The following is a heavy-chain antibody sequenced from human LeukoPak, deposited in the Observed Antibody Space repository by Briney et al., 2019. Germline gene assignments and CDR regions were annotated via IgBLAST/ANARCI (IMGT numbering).Heavy chain of an antibody. D-gene: IGHD6-13*01. V-gene: IGHV1-2*06. CDR2: INPNSGGT. CDR3: ARDPAIAAAGSMEVDY. CDR1: GYTFTGYY. J-gene: IGHJ4*02. Sequence: ASVKVSCKASGYTFTGYYMHWVRQAPRQGLEWMGRINPNSGGTNYAQKFQGRVTMTRDTSISTAYMELSRLRSDDTAVYYCARDPAIAAAGSMEVDYWGQGTLVTVSS.